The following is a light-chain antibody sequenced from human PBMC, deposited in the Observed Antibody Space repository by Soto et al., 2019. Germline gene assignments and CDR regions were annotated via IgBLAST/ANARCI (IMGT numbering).Light chain of an antibody. CDR3: HQYDNAPQT. Sequence: EIVMTQSPATLSVSPGERATLSCRASQSVSNYLAWYQQKPGQAPRLLIYGASTRATGIPARFSGGGSETDFTLTISSLQSEDFAVYYCHQYDNAPQTYGQGTKVDIK. V-gene: IGKV3-15*01. CDR2: GAS. CDR1: QSVSNY. J-gene: IGKJ2*01.